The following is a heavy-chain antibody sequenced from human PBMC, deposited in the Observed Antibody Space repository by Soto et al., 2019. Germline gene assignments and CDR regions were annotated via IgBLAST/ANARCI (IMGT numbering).Heavy chain of an antibody. D-gene: IGHD2-2*02. CDR2: IWYDGSSK. Sequence: QVHLAESGGGVVQPGRSLRLSCSASGFNFSSYGMHWVRQSPGKGLEWVAIIWYDGSSKYYADSLDGRFTISRDNSKNTLFLEMSSLRVEDTAMSYCARAVLPVAIFISGGMDVWGQGTTVTVSS. CDR3: ARAVLPVAIFISGGMDV. J-gene: IGHJ6*02. V-gene: IGHV3-33*01. CDR1: GFNFSSYG.